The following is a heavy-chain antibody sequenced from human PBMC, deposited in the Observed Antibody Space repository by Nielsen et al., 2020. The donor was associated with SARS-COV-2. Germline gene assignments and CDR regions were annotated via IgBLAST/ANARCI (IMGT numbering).Heavy chain of an antibody. CDR3: ARLQSSTGGGMDV. D-gene: IGHD6-13*01. CDR1: GYNFATYW. J-gene: IGHJ6*02. V-gene: IGHV5-51*01. CDR2: VYPGDSDT. Sequence: GGSLRLSCQGSGYNFATYWIAWVRQMPGKGLEWMGVVYPGDSDTRYSPSFQGQVIISFDKSIPPAYLQWNSLQASDSAMYYCARLQSSTGGGMDVWGQGTAVTVSS.